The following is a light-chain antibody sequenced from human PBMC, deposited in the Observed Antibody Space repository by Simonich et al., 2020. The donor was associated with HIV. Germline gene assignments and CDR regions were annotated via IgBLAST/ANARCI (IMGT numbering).Light chain of an antibody. CDR3: QQYNTWPLL. V-gene: IGKV3-15*01. CDR2: GAS. Sequence: EIVMTQSPATLSVSPGERATLPCRASQSVSSDLAWYQQKPGQPPRLLIYGASTRATGIPARFSGSGSGTEFTLTISSMQSEDFVIYYCQQYNTWPLLFGQGTKLEIK. CDR1: QSVSSD. J-gene: IGKJ2*01.